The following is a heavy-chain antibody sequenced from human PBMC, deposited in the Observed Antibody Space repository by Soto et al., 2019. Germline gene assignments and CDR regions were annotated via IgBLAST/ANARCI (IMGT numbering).Heavy chain of an antibody. Sequence: TGGSRRRSCAASGFTFSSYEMNWVRQAPGKGLEWVSYISSSGSTIYYADSVKGRFTISRDNAKNSLYLQMNSLRAEDTAVYYCARDQSITIFGVLRWYGMDVWGQGTTVTVSS. J-gene: IGHJ6*02. V-gene: IGHV3-48*03. CDR1: GFTFSSYE. D-gene: IGHD3-3*01. CDR3: ARDQSITIFGVLRWYGMDV. CDR2: ISSSGSTI.